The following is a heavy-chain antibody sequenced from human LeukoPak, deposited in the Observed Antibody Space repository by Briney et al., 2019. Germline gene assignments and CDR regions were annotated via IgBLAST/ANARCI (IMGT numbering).Heavy chain of an antibody. Sequence: PSETLSLTCAVSGYSISSGYYWGWIRQPPGKGLDWIGSIYHSGSTYYNPSLKSRVTISVDTSKNRFSLKLSSVTAADTAVYYCARADYYDSSACDCWGQGTLVTVSS. V-gene: IGHV4-38-2*01. CDR2: IYHSGST. J-gene: IGHJ4*02. D-gene: IGHD3-22*01. CDR3: ARADYYDSSACDC. CDR1: GYSISSGYY.